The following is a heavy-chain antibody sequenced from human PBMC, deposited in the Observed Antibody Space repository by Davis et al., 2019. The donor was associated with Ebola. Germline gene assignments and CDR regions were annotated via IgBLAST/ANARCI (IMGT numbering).Heavy chain of an antibody. D-gene: IGHD3-10*01. V-gene: IGHV1-18*01. CDR1: GGTFSSYA. J-gene: IGHJ4*02. CDR3: AREWFRESLFDY. Sequence: AASVKVSCKASGGTFSSYAISWVRQAPGQGLEWMGWISAYNGNTNYAQKLQGRVTMTTATSTSTAYMELSSLRSEDTAVYYCAREWFRESLFDYWGQGTLVTVSS. CDR2: ISAYNGNT.